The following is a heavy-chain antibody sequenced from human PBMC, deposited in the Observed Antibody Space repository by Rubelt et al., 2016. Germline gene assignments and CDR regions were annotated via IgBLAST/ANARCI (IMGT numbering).Heavy chain of an antibody. CDR1: GGPISGSDYY. V-gene: IGHV4-39*07. D-gene: IGHD2-2*01. CDR2: IFHSGST. Sequence: QLQLQESGPGLVKPSETLSLTCTVSGGPISGSDYYWGWIRQPPGKALEWVGSIFHSGSTSYKPSLKSRITISVDTSKNQFSLKLGSATAADTAVYFCAGFSPAVDYWGQGTLVTVSS. J-gene: IGHJ4*02. CDR3: AGFSPAVDY.